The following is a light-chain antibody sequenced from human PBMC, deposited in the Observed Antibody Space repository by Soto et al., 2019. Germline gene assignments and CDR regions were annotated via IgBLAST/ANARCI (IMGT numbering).Light chain of an antibody. CDR1: QTVRNNY. CDR2: GAS. Sequence: EIVLTQSPATLSLSPGERATLSCRASQTVRNNYLAWYQQKPGQAPRLLVFGASSRVLGIPDRFSGSGSGTDFTLTISRLEPEDFAVYYCQQYGSAPFTFGGGTKVDIK. V-gene: IGKV3-20*01. CDR3: QQYGSAPFT. J-gene: IGKJ4*01.